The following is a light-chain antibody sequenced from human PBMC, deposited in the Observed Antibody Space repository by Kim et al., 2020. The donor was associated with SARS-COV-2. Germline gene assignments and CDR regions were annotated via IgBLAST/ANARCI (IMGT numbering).Light chain of an antibody. V-gene: IGKV3-20*01. CDR1: QSISSSY. CDR3: QQYGSPTWT. Sequence: EIVLTQSPGTLSLSPGERATLSCRASQSISSSYLAWYQQKPGQAPRLLIYGASSRATGIPDRFSGSGSGTDFTLTINRLEPEDFAVYYCQQYGSPTWTFGQGTKVDIK. CDR2: GAS. J-gene: IGKJ1*01.